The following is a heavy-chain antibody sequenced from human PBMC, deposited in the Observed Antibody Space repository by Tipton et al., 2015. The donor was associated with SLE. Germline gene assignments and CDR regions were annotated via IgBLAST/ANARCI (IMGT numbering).Heavy chain of an antibody. D-gene: IGHD3-3*01. J-gene: IGHJ4*02. Sequence: TLSLTCTVSGGSISSGSYYWSWIRQPAGKGLEWIGRIYTSGSTNYSPPLKSRVTISVDTSKNQFSLKLSSVTAADTAVYYCARHSGGTEWYVYWGQGIRVTVSS. CDR1: GGSISSGSYY. CDR2: IYTSGST. V-gene: IGHV4-61*02. CDR3: ARHSGGTEWYVY.